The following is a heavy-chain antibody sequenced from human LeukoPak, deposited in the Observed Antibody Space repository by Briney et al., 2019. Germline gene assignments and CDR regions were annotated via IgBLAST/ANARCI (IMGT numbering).Heavy chain of an antibody. J-gene: IGHJ6*04. CDR3: ARDQNRGSDV. CDR1: GFTFSNNW. Sequence: AGGSLRLSCAASGFTFSNNWMSWVRQAPGKGLECVANIKKDGSEKYYINSVKGRFTISRDNAKNSLYLQMNSLRAEDTAVYYCARDQNRGSDVWGKGTTVTVSS. CDR2: IKKDGSEK. D-gene: IGHD3-10*01. V-gene: IGHV3-7*03.